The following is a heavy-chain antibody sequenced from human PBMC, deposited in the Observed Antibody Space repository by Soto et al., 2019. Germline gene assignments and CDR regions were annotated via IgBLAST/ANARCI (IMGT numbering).Heavy chain of an antibody. CDR1: GFTVSSNY. Sequence: GGSLRLSCAASGFTVSSNYMSWVRQAPGKGLEWVSVIYSGGSTYYADSVKGRFTISRDNSKNTLYLQMNSLRAEDTAVYYCARDKCSNYLDRAFDYYYMDVWGKGTTVTVSS. CDR3: ARDKCSNYLDRAFDYYYMDV. CDR2: IYSGGST. J-gene: IGHJ6*03. D-gene: IGHD4-4*01. V-gene: IGHV3-66*01.